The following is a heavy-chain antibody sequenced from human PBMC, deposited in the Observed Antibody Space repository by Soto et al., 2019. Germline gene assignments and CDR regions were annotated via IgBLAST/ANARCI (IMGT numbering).Heavy chain of an antibody. CDR3: ARRGDYYGSGSYYNPYYYYGMDV. V-gene: IGHV3-48*03. Sequence: PGGSLRLSCAASGFTFSSYEMNWVRQAPGKGLEWVSYISSSGSTIYYADSVKGRFTISRDNAENSLYLQMNSLRAEDTAVYYCARRGDYYGSGSYYNPYYYYGMDVWGQGTTVTVSS. J-gene: IGHJ6*02. CDR2: ISSSGSTI. CDR1: GFTFSSYE. D-gene: IGHD3-10*01.